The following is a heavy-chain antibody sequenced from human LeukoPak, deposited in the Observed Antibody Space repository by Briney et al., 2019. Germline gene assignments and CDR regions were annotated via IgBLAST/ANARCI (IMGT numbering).Heavy chain of an antibody. Sequence: SETLSLTCTVSGGSISSYYWSWIRQPAGKGLEWIGRMYTSGSTNYNPSLKSRVTMSVDTSKNQFSLKLSSVTAADTAVYYCAGAGTYGVRGVISSDVWGQGTTVTVSS. CDR2: MYTSGST. V-gene: IGHV4-4*07. J-gene: IGHJ6*02. CDR1: GGSISSYY. CDR3: AGAGTYGVRGVISSDV. D-gene: IGHD3-10*01.